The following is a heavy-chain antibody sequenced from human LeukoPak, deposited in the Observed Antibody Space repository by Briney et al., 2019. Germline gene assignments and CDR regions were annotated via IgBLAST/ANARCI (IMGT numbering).Heavy chain of an antibody. Sequence: GESLKISCHGSGYNFTNYWIGWVRQMPGKGLECMGIIYPGDSDTRYSPSFQGQVTISADKSISTAYLQWSSLKASDTAMYYCARLDDSSGYYTHFDPWGQGTLVTVSS. CDR3: ARLDDSSGYYTHFDP. J-gene: IGHJ5*02. D-gene: IGHD3-22*01. V-gene: IGHV5-51*01. CDR2: IYPGDSDT. CDR1: GYNFTNYW.